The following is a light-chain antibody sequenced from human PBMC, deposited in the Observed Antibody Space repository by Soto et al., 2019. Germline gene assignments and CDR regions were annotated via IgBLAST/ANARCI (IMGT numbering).Light chain of an antibody. Sequence: DIQMTQSPSSLSASVGDRVTITCRASQSISSYLSWYQQKPGKAPKRLIYVGSTLQSGVPSRFSGSVSGTDFTLTISSLQPEDFATYFCQQTYTTPFTFGGGTKVDVK. V-gene: IGKV1-39*01. CDR2: VGS. CDR3: QQTYTTPFT. J-gene: IGKJ4*01. CDR1: QSISSY.